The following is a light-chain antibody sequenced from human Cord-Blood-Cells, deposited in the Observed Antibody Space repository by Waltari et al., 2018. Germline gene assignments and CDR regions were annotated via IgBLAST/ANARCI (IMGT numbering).Light chain of an antibody. J-gene: IGKJ4*01. Sequence: DIVMTQSPDPLAVSLGERATINCKSSQRVLYSSNNKNYLAWYRQKPGQPPKLLIYWASTRESGVPDRFSGSGSGTDFTLTISSLQAEDVAVYYCQQYYSTLTFGGGTKVEIK. CDR1: QRVLYSSNNKNY. CDR2: WAS. V-gene: IGKV4-1*01. CDR3: QQYYSTLT.